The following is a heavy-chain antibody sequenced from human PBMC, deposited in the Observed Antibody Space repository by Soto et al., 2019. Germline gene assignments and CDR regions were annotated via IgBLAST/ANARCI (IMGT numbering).Heavy chain of an antibody. CDR3: AHRYGDYLGRDAFDI. V-gene: IGHV2-5*02. J-gene: IGHJ3*02. CDR2: IYWDDDK. CDR1: GFSLSTSGVG. Sequence: QITLKESGPTLVKPTQTLTLTCTFSGFSLSTSGVGVGWIRQPPGKALEWLALIYWDDDKRYSPSLKIRLTITKDTSKNQVVLTMTNMDPVDTATYYCAHRYGDYLGRDAFDIWGQGTMVTVSS. D-gene: IGHD4-17*01.